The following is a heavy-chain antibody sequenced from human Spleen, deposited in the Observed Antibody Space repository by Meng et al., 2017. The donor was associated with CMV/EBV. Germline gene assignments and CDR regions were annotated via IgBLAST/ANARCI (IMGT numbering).Heavy chain of an antibody. J-gene: IGHJ4*02. CDR3: ARGFPIYSSSSRDFDY. D-gene: IGHD6-6*01. CDR2: ISSSSSYI. CDR1: GFTFSSYS. Sequence: GGSLRLSCAASGFTFSSYSMNWVRQAPGKGLEWVSSISSSSSYIYYADSVKGRFTISRDNAKNSLYLQMNSLRAEDTAVYYCARGFPIYSSSSRDFDYWGQGTLVTVSS. V-gene: IGHV3-21*01.